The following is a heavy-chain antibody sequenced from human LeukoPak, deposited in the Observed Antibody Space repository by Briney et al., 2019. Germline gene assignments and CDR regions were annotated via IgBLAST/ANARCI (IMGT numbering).Heavy chain of an antibody. Sequence: GASVKVSCKASGYTFTSYAISWVRQAPGQGLEWMGGIIPIFGTANYAQKFQGRVTITADESTSTAYMELSSLRSEDTAVYYCAREEGEKYYDSSGYYYRVHDAFDIWGQGTMVTVSS. CDR1: GYTFTSYA. D-gene: IGHD3-22*01. V-gene: IGHV1-69*13. J-gene: IGHJ3*02. CDR2: IIPIFGTA. CDR3: AREEGEKYYDSSGYYYRVHDAFDI.